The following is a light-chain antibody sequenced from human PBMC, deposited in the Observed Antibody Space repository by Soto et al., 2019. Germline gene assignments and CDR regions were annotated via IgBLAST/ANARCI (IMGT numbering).Light chain of an antibody. CDR2: GVT. CDR1: SSDIGSYNH. CDR3: SSFTSDRIYV. V-gene: IGLV2-14*03. Sequence: QSALTQPASVSGSPGHSITISCSVTSSDIGSYNHVAWYQQHPGRAPRLLIYGVTTRHSGISDRFSASKSGLTASLTISGLQPEDEADYYCSSFTSDRIYVFGPGTKVTVL. J-gene: IGLJ1*01.